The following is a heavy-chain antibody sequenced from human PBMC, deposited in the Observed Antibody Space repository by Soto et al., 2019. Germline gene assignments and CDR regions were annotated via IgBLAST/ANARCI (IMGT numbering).Heavy chain of an antibody. V-gene: IGHV1-2*04. CDR3: ARDDIGVAVAVNFDY. CDR1: GYTFTGYY. CDR2: INPNSGGT. Sequence: ASVKVSCKASGYTFTGYYMHWVRQAPGQGLEWMGWINPNSGGTNYAQKFQGWVTMTRDTSISTAYMELSRLRSDDTAVYYCARDDIGVAVAVNFDYWGQGTLVTVSS. D-gene: IGHD6-19*01. J-gene: IGHJ4*02.